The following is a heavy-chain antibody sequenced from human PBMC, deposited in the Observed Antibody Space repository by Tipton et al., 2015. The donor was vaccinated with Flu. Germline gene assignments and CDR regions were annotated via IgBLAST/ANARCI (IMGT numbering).Heavy chain of an antibody. V-gene: IGHV4-61*02. Sequence: GASITSGNNYWSWIRQPAGKGLEWIGRFYTSGGTKYNPSLNSRVSISVDTSKNQFSLRLNSVTAADTAVYYCARGLSSGWYSAGYFDYWGQGIRVSVSS. CDR2: FYTSGGT. CDR3: ARGLSSGWYSAGYFDY. CDR1: GASITSGNNY. J-gene: IGHJ4*02. D-gene: IGHD6-19*01.